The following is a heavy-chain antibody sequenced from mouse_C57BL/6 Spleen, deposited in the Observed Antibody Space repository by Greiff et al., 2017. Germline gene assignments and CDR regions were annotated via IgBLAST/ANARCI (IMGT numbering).Heavy chain of an antibody. CDR3: ARAYYSNYWYFDD. CDR1: GYTFTSYW. V-gene: IGHV1-50*01. Sequence: VQLQQSGAELVKPGASVKLSCKASGYTFTSYWMQWVKQRPGQGLEWIGEIDPSDSYTNYNQKFKGKATLTVDTSSSTAYMQLSSLTSEDSAVYYCARAYYSNYWYFDDWGKGTTVTVSS. CDR2: IDPSDSYT. J-gene: IGHJ1*03. D-gene: IGHD2-5*01.